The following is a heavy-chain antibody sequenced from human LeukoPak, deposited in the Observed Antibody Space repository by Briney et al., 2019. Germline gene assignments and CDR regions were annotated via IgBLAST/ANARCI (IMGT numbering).Heavy chain of an antibody. V-gene: IGHV4-38-2*02. CDR2: IYHSGST. CDR3: ARDYYEDAFDI. D-gene: IGHD3-22*01. J-gene: IGHJ3*02. Sequence: PSETLSLTCAVSGYSISSGYYWGWIRQPPGKGLEWIGSIYHSGSTYYNPSLKSRVTISVDTSKNQFSLNLNAVTAADTAVYYCARDYYEDAFDIWGQGTMVTVSS. CDR1: GYSISSGYY.